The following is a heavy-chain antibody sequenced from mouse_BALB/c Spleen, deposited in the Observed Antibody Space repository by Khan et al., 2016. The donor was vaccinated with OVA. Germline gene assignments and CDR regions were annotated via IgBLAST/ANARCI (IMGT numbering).Heavy chain of an antibody. D-gene: IGHD1-2*01. CDR1: GYTFTDYY. V-gene: IGHV1-77*01. Sequence: QVQLQQSGAELARPGASVKLSCKASGYTFTDYYINRVKQRTGQGLEWIGEISPGSGDTYYNETFKGRATLTPDKSSSTAYMQLSSRTSEASAVYFWARRNYFGYTFAYWGQGTMVTVSA. CDR2: ISPGSGDT. CDR3: ARRNYFGYTFAY. J-gene: IGHJ3*01.